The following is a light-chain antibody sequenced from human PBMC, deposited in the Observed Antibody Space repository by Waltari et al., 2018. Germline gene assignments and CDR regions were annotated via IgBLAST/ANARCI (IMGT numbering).Light chain of an antibody. Sequence: QSVLTQPPSVSGAPGQRVPISCTGSSSNIGAGYDGHWYPQLPGTGPKLLIYANSNRPSGVPDRFAGSKAGTSAPPAITGLQAEDEADYYCQSYDNYRGAGVFGGGTKLTVL. CDR1: SSNIGAGYD. CDR2: ANS. J-gene: IGLJ2*01. CDR3: QSYDNYRGAGV. V-gene: IGLV1-40*01.